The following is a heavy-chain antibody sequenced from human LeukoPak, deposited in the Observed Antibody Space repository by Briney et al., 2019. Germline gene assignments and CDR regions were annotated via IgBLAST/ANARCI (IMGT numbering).Heavy chain of an antibody. CDR3: ASGDPVKYSGSYSPSGYFDY. Sequence: SVKVSCKASGGTFSRYAISWVRQAPGQGLEWMGGIIPIFGTANYAQKFQGRVTITTDESTSTAYMELSSLRSEDTAVYYCASGDPVKYSGSYSPSGYFDYWGQGTLVTVSS. D-gene: IGHD1-26*01. CDR2: IIPIFGTA. CDR1: GGTFSRYA. V-gene: IGHV1-69*05. J-gene: IGHJ4*02.